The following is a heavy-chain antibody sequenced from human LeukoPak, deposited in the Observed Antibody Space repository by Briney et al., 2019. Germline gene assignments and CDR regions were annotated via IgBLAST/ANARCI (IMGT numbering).Heavy chain of an antibody. CDR3: ARDAGDGMDV. Sequence: SEALSLTCTVSGGSISSGGYYWSWIRQHPGKGLEWIGYIYYSGSTYYNPSLKSRVTISVDTSKNQFSLKLSSVTAADTAVYYCARDAGDGMDVWGLGTTVIVSS. V-gene: IGHV4-31*03. J-gene: IGHJ6*02. CDR1: GGSISSGGYY. CDR2: IYYSGST.